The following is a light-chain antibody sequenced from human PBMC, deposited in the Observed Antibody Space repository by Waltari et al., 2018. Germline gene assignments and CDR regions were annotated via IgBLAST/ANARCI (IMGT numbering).Light chain of an antibody. Sequence: QSVLTQPTSVSGAPGQRVAISCTGTTSKIGAGFDVHWYRQDPGTAPKLLIYRNNHRPSAVPDRFSGSKSGTSASLALTALQAADESDYYCQSYDTGLSAYVFGTRTKVIVL. J-gene: IGLJ1*01. CDR1: TSKIGAGFD. V-gene: IGLV1-40*01. CDR2: RNN. CDR3: QSYDTGLSAYV.